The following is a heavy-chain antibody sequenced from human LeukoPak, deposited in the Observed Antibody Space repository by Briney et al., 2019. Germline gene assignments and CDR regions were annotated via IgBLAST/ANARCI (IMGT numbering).Heavy chain of an antibody. D-gene: IGHD4-23*01. CDR3: ARRGKNDYGGNSSAFDI. J-gene: IGHJ3*02. CDR1: GFTFSSYA. Sequence: GALRLSCAASGFTFSSYAMSWVRRAPGKGLEWVSIIYSGDNTYYADSVKGRFTISRDNSKNTLYLQMNSLRVEDTAVYYCARRGKNDYGGNSSAFDIWGQGTMVTVSS. CDR2: IYSGDNT. V-gene: IGHV3-66*04.